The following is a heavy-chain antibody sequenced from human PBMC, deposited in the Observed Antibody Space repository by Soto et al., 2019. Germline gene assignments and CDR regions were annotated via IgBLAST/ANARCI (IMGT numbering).Heavy chain of an antibody. CDR2: IVPLSERT. D-gene: IGHD2-15*01. CDR3: ARKSGRDCHSGGGCFSLDV. Sequence: QVQLVQYGAEVKKPGSSLKVSCKVFGETLNSNPIGWVRQAPGQGIEWVGGIVPLSERTNYAQELQGRVTVTADGSTSTVYMELSNLKSDDTAVYYCARKSGRDCHSGGGCFSLDVWGQGSLITVSS. V-gene: IGHV1-69*01. J-gene: IGHJ4*02. CDR1: GETLNSNP.